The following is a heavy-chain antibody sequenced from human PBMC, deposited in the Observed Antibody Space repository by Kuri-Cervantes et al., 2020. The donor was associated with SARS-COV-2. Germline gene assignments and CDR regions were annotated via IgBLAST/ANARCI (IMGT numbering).Heavy chain of an antibody. V-gene: IGHV3-52*01. Sequence: GGSLRLSCAASGFTFISSWMHWVCQAPGKGLEWVADIKCDGSEKYYVDSVKGRFTISRDNAKNSLYLQMNSLRADDTALYYCARKGLDSSGYSLGYDWGQGTLVTVSS. CDR2: IKCDGSEK. CDR1: GFTFISSW. CDR3: ARKGLDSSGYSLGYD. D-gene: IGHD3-22*01. J-gene: IGHJ4*02.